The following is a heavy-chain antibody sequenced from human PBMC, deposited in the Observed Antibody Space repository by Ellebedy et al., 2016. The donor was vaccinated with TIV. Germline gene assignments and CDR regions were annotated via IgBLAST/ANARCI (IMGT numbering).Heavy chain of an antibody. CDR2: INPNSGGT. CDR1: RYTFTGYY. V-gene: IGHV1-2*02. CDR3: ARLTTVTTDYYYGMDV. J-gene: IGHJ6*02. Sequence: ASVKVSXKASRYTFTGYYMHWVRQAPGQGLEWMGWINPNSGGTNYAQKFPGRVTMTRDTSISTAYMELSRLRSDDTAVYYCARLTTVTTDYYYGMDVWGQGTTVTVSS. D-gene: IGHD4-17*01.